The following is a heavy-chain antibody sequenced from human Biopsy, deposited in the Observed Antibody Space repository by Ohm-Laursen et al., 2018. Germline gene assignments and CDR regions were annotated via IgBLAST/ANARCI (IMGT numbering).Heavy chain of an antibody. CDR3: ARDRGYYSDRTVPGYFDL. J-gene: IGHJ2*01. V-gene: IGHV4-59*01. D-gene: IGHD3-22*01. Sequence: SETLSLTCAVSGASIEDYYWTWIRQAPGKTLEWIASINYRGNTNYNPSLKSRVTMSAHTSTNQFSLKLTSVTAADTAVYYCARDRGYYSDRTVPGYFDLWGRGTLVTVSS. CDR1: GASIEDYY. CDR2: INYRGNT.